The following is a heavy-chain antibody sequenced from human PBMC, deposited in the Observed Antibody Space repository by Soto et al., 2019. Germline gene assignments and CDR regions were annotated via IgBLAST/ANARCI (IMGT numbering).Heavy chain of an antibody. V-gene: IGHV3-33*01. CDR2: IWYDGSNK. D-gene: IGHD1-26*01. Sequence: GGSLRLSCAASGFTFSSYGMHWVRQAPGKGLEWVAVIWYDGSNKYYADSVKGRFTISRDNSKNTLYLQMNSLRAEDTAVYYCARDGPIVGATPYYYYGMDVWGQGTTVTVSS. J-gene: IGHJ6*02. CDR3: ARDGPIVGATPYYYYGMDV. CDR1: GFTFSSYG.